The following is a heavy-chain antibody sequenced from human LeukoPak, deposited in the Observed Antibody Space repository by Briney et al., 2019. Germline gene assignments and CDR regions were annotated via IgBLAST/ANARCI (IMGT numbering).Heavy chain of an antibody. CDR2: VARDGGAK. CDR1: GFSFSNHG. V-gene: IGHV3-30*03. J-gene: IGHJ4*02. D-gene: IGHD6-19*01. Sequence: GTSLRLSCVASGFSFSNHGMHWVRQAPGKGLEWVSVVARDGGAKFYADSVKGRFTLSRDNSKNMFFLQMNFLTVEDTAIYYCAREATWGQWYFDHWGQGTPDIVSS. CDR3: AREATWGQWYFDH.